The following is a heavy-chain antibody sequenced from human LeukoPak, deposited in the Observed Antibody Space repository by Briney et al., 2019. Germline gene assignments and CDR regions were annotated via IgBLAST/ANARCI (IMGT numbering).Heavy chain of an antibody. V-gene: IGHV1-69*05. J-gene: IGHJ3*02. CDR1: GGTFSSYA. Sequence: SVKVSCKASGGTFSSYAISWVRQAPGQGLGWMGGIIPIFGTANYAQKFQGRVTITTDESTSTAYMELSSLRSEDTAVYYCAREVILDDAFDIWGQGTMVTVSS. CDR2: IIPIFGTA. D-gene: IGHD1-1*01. CDR3: AREVILDDAFDI.